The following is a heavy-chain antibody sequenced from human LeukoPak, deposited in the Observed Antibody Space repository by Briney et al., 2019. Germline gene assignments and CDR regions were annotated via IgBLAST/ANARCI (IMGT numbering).Heavy chain of an antibody. D-gene: IGHD1-14*01. Sequence: GGSLRLSCAASGFSFSTYEMNWVRQAPGEGLEWVSYISSSGSTIYYADSVKGRFTISRDNAKNTLYLQMNSLRAEDTAVYYCARAVFYLDYWGQGPLVSVSS. CDR3: ARAVFYLDY. CDR2: ISSSGSTI. CDR1: GFSFSTYE. V-gene: IGHV3-48*03. J-gene: IGHJ4*02.